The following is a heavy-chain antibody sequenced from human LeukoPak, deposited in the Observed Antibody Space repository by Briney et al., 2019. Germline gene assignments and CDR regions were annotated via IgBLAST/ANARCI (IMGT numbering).Heavy chain of an antibody. CDR1: EFTFSNYA. J-gene: IGHJ4*02. V-gene: IGHV3-30-3*02. CDR2: VSYDATNK. Sequence: PGGSLRLSCAASEFTFSNYAMHWVRQAPGEGLEWVAVVSYDATNKLYADSVKGRFTISRDNSKNTLYLQMNSLRAEDTAVYYCAKRFSITGTFDYWGQGTLVTVSS. CDR3: AKRFSITGTFDY. D-gene: IGHD1-20*01.